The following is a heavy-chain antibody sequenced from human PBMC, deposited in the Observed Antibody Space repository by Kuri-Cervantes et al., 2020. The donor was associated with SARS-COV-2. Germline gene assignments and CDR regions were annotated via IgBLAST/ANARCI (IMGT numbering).Heavy chain of an antibody. Sequence: SETLSLTCTVSGGSISSSSYYWGWIRQPPGKGLEWIRSIYYSGSTNYNPSLKSRVTISVDTSKNQFSLKLSSVTAADTAVYYCARVYYDSSGYYEVRYFDYWGQGTLVTVSS. J-gene: IGHJ4*02. V-gene: IGHV4-39*07. CDR3: ARVYYDSSGYYEVRYFDY. CDR2: IYYSGST. D-gene: IGHD3-22*01. CDR1: GGSISSSSYY.